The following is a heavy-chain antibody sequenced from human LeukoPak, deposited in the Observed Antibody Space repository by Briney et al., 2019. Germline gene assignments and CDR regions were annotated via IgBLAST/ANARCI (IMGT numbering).Heavy chain of an antibody. J-gene: IGHJ4*02. V-gene: IGHV3-7*04. Sequence: GGSLRLSCVGSGFTFSGYGMTGVPHAPGKGLEGGANIKEDGSEKYSVDSVKGRFTISRDNAKNLLYLQMSRLRAEDTVAYYCERARIDYWGQGTLVTVSS. CDR3: ERARIDY. CDR1: GFTFSGYG. CDR2: IKEDGSEK. D-gene: IGHD1-14*01.